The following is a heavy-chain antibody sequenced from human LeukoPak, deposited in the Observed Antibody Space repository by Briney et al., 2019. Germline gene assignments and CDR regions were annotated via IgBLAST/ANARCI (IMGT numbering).Heavy chain of an antibody. CDR3: AKATMVRGVTRNWFDP. V-gene: IGHV3-23*01. CDR2: ISPSGDIT. D-gene: IGHD3-10*01. J-gene: IGHJ5*02. Sequence: GGSLRLSCAASGFTFSNHGMNWVRQAPGKGLEWVSGISPSGDITYYADSVKGRFTISRDNAKNSLYLQMNSLRAEDTAVYYCAKATMVRGVTRNWFDPWGQGTLVTVSS. CDR1: GFTFSNHG.